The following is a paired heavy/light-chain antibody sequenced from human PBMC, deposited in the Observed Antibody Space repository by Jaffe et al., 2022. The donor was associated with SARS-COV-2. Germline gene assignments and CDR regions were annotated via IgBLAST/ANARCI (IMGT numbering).Heavy chain of an antibody. CDR3: ARRGYFGSGIHGAFDI. D-gene: IGHD3-10*01. J-gene: IGHJ3*02. CDR2: IYYNGNT. Sequence: QLQLQESGPGLVRPSETLSLTCDVSGDSISTNIYFWGWIRQPPGKGLEWIGIIYYNGNTYYNPSLKSRVAITVDTSKSQFSLRLTSVTAADTAVYYCARRGYFGSGIHGAFDIWGHGALVTVSS. V-gene: IGHV4-39*01. CDR1: GDSISTNIYF.
Light chain of an antibody. V-gene: IGLV1-51*02. CDR3: ETWDNSLTADL. Sequence: QSVLTQPPSVSAAPGQKVTISCSGSSSNIGNSYVSWYQHLPGTAPKLLIYENDKRPSGIPDRFSGSKSGTSATLGITGLQTGDEADYYCETWDNSLTADLFGGGTKLTVL. CDR2: END. J-gene: IGLJ2*01. CDR1: SSNIGNSY.